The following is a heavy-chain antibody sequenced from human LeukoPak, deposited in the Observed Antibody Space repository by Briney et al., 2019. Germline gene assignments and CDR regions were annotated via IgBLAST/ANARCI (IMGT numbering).Heavy chain of an antibody. CDR1: GFTFSSYA. J-gene: IGHJ6*02. CDR3: ARALREYYYYYGMDV. V-gene: IGHV3-30*04. CDR2: ISYDGSNK. Sequence: PGGSLRLSCAASGFTFSSYAMHWVRQAPGKGLEWVAVISYDGSNKYYADSVKGRFTISRDNSKNTLCLQMNSLRAEDTAVYYCARALREYYYYYGMDVWGQGTTVTVSS. D-gene: IGHD1-26*01.